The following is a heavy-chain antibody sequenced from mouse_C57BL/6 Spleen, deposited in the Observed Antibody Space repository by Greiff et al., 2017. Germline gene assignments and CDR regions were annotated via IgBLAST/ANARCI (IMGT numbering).Heavy chain of an antibody. Sequence: VQLQESGAELVRPGTSVKVSCKASGYAFTNYLIEWVKQRPGQGLEWVGVINPGSGGTNYNEKFKGKATLTADKSSSTAYMKLSSLTSEDSAVDFCAGSEYDGYPGDSGYWGQGTTLTVSS. V-gene: IGHV1-54*01. CDR3: AGSEYDGYPGDSGY. D-gene: IGHD2-3*01. J-gene: IGHJ2*01. CDR1: GYAFTNYL. CDR2: INPGSGGT.